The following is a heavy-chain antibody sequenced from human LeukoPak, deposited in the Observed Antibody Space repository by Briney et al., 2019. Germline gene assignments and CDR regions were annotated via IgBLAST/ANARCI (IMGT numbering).Heavy chain of an antibody. Sequence: SETLSLTCTVSGGSISSYYWSWIRQPPGKGLEWIGYIYYSGSTNYNPPLKSRVTIPVDTSKNLFSLKLSSVTAADTAVYYCARPGQYGSGSYYSIYYGMDVWGKGTTVTVSS. D-gene: IGHD3-10*01. CDR1: GGSISSYY. V-gene: IGHV4-59*01. CDR3: ARPGQYGSGSYYSIYYGMDV. J-gene: IGHJ6*04. CDR2: IYYSGST.